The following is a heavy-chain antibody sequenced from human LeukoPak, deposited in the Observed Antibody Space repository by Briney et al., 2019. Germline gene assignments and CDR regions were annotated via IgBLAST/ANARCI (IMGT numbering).Heavy chain of an antibody. CDR1: GGTFSSYA. J-gene: IGHJ3*02. D-gene: IGHD2-15*01. CDR3: ARCSGGSCYLSDAFDI. Sequence: GASVKVSCKASGGTFSSYAISWVRRAPGQGLEWMGGIIPIFGTANYAQKFQGRVTITADESTSTAYMELSSLRSEDTAVYYCARCSGGSCYLSDAFDIWGQGTMVTVSS. V-gene: IGHV1-69*13. CDR2: IIPIFGTA.